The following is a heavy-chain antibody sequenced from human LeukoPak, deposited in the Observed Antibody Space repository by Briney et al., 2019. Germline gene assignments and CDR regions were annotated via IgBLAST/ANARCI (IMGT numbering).Heavy chain of an antibody. CDR1: GGTFSSYA. D-gene: IGHD1-14*01. Sequence: SVKVSCKASGGTFSSYAISWVRQAPGQGLEWMGRIIPIFGTANYAQKFQGRVTITADKSTSTAYMELSSLRSEDTAVYYCARESSVATGLGWFDPWGQGTLVTVSS. CDR2: IIPIFGTA. CDR3: ARESSVATGLGWFDP. V-gene: IGHV1-69*06. J-gene: IGHJ5*02.